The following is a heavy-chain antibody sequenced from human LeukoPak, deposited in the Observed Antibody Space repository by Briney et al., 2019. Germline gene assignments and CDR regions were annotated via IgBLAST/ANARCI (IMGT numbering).Heavy chain of an antibody. J-gene: IGHJ4*02. CDR1: GFTFSSYG. CDR3: ARANYDILTGHKRDYFDY. V-gene: IGHV3-33*01. CDR2: IWYDGSNK. D-gene: IGHD3-9*01. Sequence: GRSLRLSCAASGFTFSSYGMHWVRQASGKGLEWVAVIWYDGSNKYYADSVKGRFTISRDNSKNTLYLQMNSLRAEDTAVYYCARANYDILTGHKRDYFDYWGQGTLVTVSS.